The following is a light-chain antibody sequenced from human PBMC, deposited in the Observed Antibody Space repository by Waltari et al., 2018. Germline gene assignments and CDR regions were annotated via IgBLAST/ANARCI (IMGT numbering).Light chain of an antibody. J-gene: IGLJ1*01. Sequence: SALTQPASVSGSPGQSITISCPGTSSDVGNYDYVSWYQQYSGKAPKLMIYDVRHRPSGVFDRFSGSKSGNTASLTISGLQAEDEADYYCSSYTSSDTYVFGTGTKVTVL. CDR2: DVR. CDR3: SSYTSSDTYV. CDR1: SSDVGNYDY. V-gene: IGLV2-14*01.